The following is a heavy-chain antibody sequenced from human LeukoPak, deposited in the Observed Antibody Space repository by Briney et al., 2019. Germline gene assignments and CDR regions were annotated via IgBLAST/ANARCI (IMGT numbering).Heavy chain of an antibody. CDR1: GGSISPLY. J-gene: IGHJ4*02. V-gene: IGHV4-59*11. D-gene: IGHD3-10*01. CDR2: IYYSGTT. CDR3: ARGGVAAKYYFDS. Sequence: PSETLSLTCTVSGGSISPLYWSWIRQPPGKGLEFIRYIYYSGTTNYNPSLKSRVTLSVDTSKNQFSLELSSVTAADTAVYYCARGGVAAKYYFDSWGQGTLATVSS.